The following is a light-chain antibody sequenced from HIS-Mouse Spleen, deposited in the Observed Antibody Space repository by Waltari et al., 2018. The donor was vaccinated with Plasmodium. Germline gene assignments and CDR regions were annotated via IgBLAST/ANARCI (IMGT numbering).Light chain of an antibody. CDR3: SSYAGSNNLV. CDR2: EVS. CDR1: RSYVDGYHY. V-gene: IGLV2-8*01. J-gene: IGLJ2*01. Sequence: QSALTQPPSASGSPGQSVTIPCPGTRSYVDGYHYFSWYQQHPGKAPKLMIYEVSKRPSGVPDRFSGSKSGNTASLTVSGLQAEDEADYYCSSYAGSNNLVFGGGTKLTVL.